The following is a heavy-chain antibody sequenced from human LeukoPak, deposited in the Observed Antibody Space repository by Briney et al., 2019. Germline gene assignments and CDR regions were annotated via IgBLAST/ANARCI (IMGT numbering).Heavy chain of an antibody. CDR2: IYYSGST. CDR1: GGSISSSSYY. D-gene: IGHD2-2*01. J-gene: IGHJ5*02. V-gene: IGHV4-39*01. Sequence: SETLSLTCTVSGGSISSSSYYWGWIRPPPGKGLEWIGIIYYSGSTYYNPSLKSRLTISVETSKNQFSLKLSSVTATDTAVYYCARRGYCSSTSCYEYWFDPWGQGTLVTVSS. CDR3: ARRGYCSSTSCYEYWFDP.